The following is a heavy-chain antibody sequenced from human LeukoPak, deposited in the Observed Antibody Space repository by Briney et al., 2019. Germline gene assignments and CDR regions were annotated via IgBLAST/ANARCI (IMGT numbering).Heavy chain of an antibody. J-gene: IGHJ3*02. V-gene: IGHV3-7*04. CDR1: GFTFSRYW. CDR2: IKEDGGEK. Sequence: GGSLRLSCAASGFTFSRYWMSWVRQAPGKGLEWVANIKEDGGEKFHVDSVKGRFTISRDNAKKSLYLQMNSLRAEDTAVYYCARVFGDSSGFRNAFDIWGQGTMVTVSS. D-gene: IGHD3-22*01. CDR3: ARVFGDSSGFRNAFDI.